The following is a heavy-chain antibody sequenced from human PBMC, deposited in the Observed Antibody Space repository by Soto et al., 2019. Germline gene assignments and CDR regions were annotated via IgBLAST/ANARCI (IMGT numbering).Heavy chain of an antibody. J-gene: IGHJ3*02. CDR1: GGSFSGYY. CDR3: ARCAHDAFDI. Sequence: TSETLSLTCAVYGGSFSGYYWSWIRQPPGKGLEWIGEINHSGSTNYNPSLKSRVTISVDTSKNQFSLKLSSVTAADTAVYYCARCAHDAFDIWGQGTMVTVSS. CDR2: INHSGST. V-gene: IGHV4-34*01.